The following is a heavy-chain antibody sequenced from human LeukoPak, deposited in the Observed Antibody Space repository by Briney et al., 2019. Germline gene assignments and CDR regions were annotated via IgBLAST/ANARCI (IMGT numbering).Heavy chain of an antibody. CDR3: AREVWFGEFHFDY. CDR2: IKQDGSEK. D-gene: IGHD3-10*01. CDR1: GFTFSSYW. Sequence: SGGSLRLSCAASGFTFSSYWMSWVRQAPGKGLEWVANIKQDGSEKYYVDSVKGRFTISRDNAKNSLYLQMNSLRAEDTAVYYCAREVWFGEFHFDYWGQGTLVTVSS. J-gene: IGHJ4*02. V-gene: IGHV3-7*01.